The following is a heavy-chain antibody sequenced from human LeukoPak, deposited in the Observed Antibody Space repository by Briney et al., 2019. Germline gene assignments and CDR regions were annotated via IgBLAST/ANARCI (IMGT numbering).Heavy chain of an antibody. CDR2: INHSGST. CDR3: GXXYXXFWSGSPVYYYYGMDV. Sequence: SETLSLTCAVYGGSFSGYYWSWIRQPPGKGLEWIGEINHSGSTNYNPSLKSRVTISVDTSKNQFSLKLSSVTAADTAVYYCGXXYXXFWSGSPVYYYYGMDVWGQGTTVTVSS. CDR1: GGSFSGYY. J-gene: IGHJ6*02. V-gene: IGHV4-34*01. D-gene: IGHD3-3*01.